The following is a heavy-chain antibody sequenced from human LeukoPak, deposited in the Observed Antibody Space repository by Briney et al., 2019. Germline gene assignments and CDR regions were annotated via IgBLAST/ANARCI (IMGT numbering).Heavy chain of an antibody. CDR2: ISYDGNNK. J-gene: IGHJ6*02. CDR3: AKDLRIYFGEYYYYGMDV. CDR1: GFTFSTFG. Sequence: PGGSLRLSCAASGFTFSTFGMHWVRQAPGKGLEWVAVISYDGNNKYYGDSVKGRFTISRDNSNNTLYLQMNSLRAEDTAVYYCAKDLRIYFGEYYYYGMDVWGQGTTVTVSS. V-gene: IGHV3-30*18. D-gene: IGHD3-10*01.